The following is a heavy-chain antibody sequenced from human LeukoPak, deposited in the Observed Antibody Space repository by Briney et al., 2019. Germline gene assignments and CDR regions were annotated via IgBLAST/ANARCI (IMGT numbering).Heavy chain of an antibody. Sequence: GGSLRPSCAASGFTFSGFWMTRVRQAPGKGLEWVANINEDGSEKYYVDSVKGRCTISRDNAKKSLSLQMNSLRAEDMGVYYCARGRGIGAWGQGTTVTVSS. V-gene: IGHV3-7*01. J-gene: IGHJ6*02. CDR3: ARGRGIGA. CDR1: GFTFSGFW. CDR2: INEDGSEK.